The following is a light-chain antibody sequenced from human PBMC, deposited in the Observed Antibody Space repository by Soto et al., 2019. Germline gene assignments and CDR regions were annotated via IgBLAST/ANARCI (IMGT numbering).Light chain of an antibody. CDR3: QRRSNWSTT. V-gene: IGKV3D-20*02. CDR2: GAS. CDR1: QSVSSSY. J-gene: IGKJ1*01. Sequence: EIVLTQSPGTLSLSPGERATLSCRASQSVSSSYLAWYQQKPGQAPRLLIYGASNRATGIPARFSGSGSGTDFTLTISSLEPEDFAVYYCQRRSNWSTTFGQGTKVDIK.